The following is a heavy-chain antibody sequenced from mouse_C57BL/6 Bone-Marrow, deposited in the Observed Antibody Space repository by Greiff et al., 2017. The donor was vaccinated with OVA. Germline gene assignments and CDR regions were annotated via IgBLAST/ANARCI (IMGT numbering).Heavy chain of an antibody. Sequence: QVHVKQSGPELVKPGASVKISCKASGYAFSSSWMNWVKQRPGKGLEWIGRIYPGDGDTNYNGKFKGKATLTADKSSSTAYMQLSSLTSEDSAVYFCAREAGYYWYFDVWGTGTTVTVSS. D-gene: IGHD2-2*01. CDR2: IYPGDGDT. J-gene: IGHJ1*03. CDR3: AREAGYYWYFDV. V-gene: IGHV1-82*01. CDR1: GYAFSSSW.